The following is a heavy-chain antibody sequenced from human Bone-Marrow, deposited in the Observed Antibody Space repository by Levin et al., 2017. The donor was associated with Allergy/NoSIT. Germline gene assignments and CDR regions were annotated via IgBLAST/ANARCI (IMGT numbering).Heavy chain of an antibody. CDR2: IRSKTAGGTI. V-gene: IGHV3-15*01. J-gene: IGHJ3*02. D-gene: IGHD3-10*01. Sequence: PGESLKISCAASGFSFSNAWMNWVRQAPGKGLEWVGRIRSKTAGGTIEYAAPVKGRFAISRDDSKNTLYLEMNSLKTEDTAVYYCATDCVLGIIYNAFDIWGRGTMATVSS. CDR1: GFSFSNAW. CDR3: ATDCVLGIIYNAFDI.